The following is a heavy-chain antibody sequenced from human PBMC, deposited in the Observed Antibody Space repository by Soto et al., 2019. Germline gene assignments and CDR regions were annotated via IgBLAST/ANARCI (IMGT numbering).Heavy chain of an antibody. V-gene: IGHV5-51*01. Sequence: GESLKISCNGSGYSFTSYWIGWVRQMPGKGLEWMGIIYPGDSDTRYSPSFQGQVTISADKSISTAYLQWSSLKASDTAMYYCARLSSGSLDPHAEYFQHWGQGTLVTVSS. J-gene: IGHJ1*01. CDR2: IYPGDSDT. D-gene: IGHD1-26*01. CDR3: ARLSSGSLDPHAEYFQH. CDR1: GYSFTSYW.